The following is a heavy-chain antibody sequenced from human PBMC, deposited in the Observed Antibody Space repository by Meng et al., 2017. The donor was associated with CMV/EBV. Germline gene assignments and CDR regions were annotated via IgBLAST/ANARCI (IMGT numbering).Heavy chain of an antibody. Sequence: GESLKISCKGSGYSFTSYWIGWVRQMPGKGLEWMGIIYPGDSDTRYSPSFQGQVTISADKAISTAYLQWSSLKASDTAMYYCARQYCSSTSCRRLNYYYYYGTDVWGQGTTVTVSS. CDR3: ARQYCSSTSCRRLNYYYYYGTDV. CDR2: IYPGDSDT. D-gene: IGHD2-2*01. CDR1: GYSFTSYW. V-gene: IGHV5-51*01. J-gene: IGHJ6*02.